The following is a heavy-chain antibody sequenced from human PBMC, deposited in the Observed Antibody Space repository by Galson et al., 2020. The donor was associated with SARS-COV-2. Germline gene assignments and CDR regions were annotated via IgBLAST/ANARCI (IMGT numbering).Heavy chain of an antibody. CDR3: AGVTNYYESRRFPRRWVDR. Sequence: SETLSLTCTVSGGSISRYFWSWIRQSPGKGLEWMGDIYYTGITNYNPSLKGRVTISIDTAKYQFSLKLSSVRAADTAVYYCAGVTNYYESRRFPRRWVDRWAQGTLVTVSS. J-gene: IGHJ4*02. V-gene: IGHV4-59*08. CDR1: GGSISRYF. CDR2: IYYTGIT. D-gene: IGHD3-22*01.